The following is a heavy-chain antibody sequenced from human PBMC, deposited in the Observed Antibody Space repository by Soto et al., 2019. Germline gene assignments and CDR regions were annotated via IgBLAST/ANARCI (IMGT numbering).Heavy chain of an antibody. Sequence: QVQLVQSGAEVKKPGSSVKVSCKASGGTFSSYTISWVRQAPGQGLEWMGRIIPILGIANYAQKFQGRVTITADKSTSTAYMALSSLRSEDTAVYYCARDRVGGYMDDWGKGTTVTVSS. V-gene: IGHV1-69*08. CDR2: IIPILGIA. CDR3: ARDRVGGYMDD. D-gene: IGHD1-26*01. CDR1: GGTFSSYT. J-gene: IGHJ6*03.